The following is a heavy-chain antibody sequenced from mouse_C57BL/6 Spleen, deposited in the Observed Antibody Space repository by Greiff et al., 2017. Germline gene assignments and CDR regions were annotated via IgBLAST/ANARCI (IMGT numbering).Heavy chain of an antibody. Sequence: VQLQQSGPELVKPGASVKISCKASGYPFTGYSMNWVKQSPEKSLEWIGELNPSTGGTTYTQKFKAKATLTVDKSSSTAYMPLKSLTSEDSAVYYCAEYYLFAYWGQGTLVTVSA. CDR3: AEYYLFAY. CDR1: GYPFTGYS. CDR2: LNPSTGGT. J-gene: IGHJ3*01. V-gene: IGHV1-42*01. D-gene: IGHD1-1*01.